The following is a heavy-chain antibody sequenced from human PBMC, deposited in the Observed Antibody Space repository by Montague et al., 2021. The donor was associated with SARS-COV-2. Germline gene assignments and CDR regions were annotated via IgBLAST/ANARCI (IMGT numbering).Heavy chain of an antibody. CDR2: IYYSAST. CDR3: AEGGAGHS. CDR1: GGSISSGSYY. Sequence: SETLSLTCTVSGGSISSGSYYWGWIRQPPGKGLEWIGCIYYSASTYHNLSLKSRVTISVDTSKNQLALKLSSVTAADTAVYYCAEGGAGHSRGQGTLVTVSS. V-gene: IGHV4-39*01. J-gene: IGHJ4*02. D-gene: IGHD3-16*01.